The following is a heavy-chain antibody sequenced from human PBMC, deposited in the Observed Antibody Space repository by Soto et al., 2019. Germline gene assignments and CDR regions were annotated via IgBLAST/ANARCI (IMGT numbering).Heavy chain of an antibody. D-gene: IGHD3-10*01. J-gene: IGHJ5*02. V-gene: IGHV1-69*02. CDR3: AGAINREYGSGSYSYYSSWFDP. CDR2: IIPILGIA. CDR1: GGTFSSYT. Sequence: SVKVSCKASGGTFSSYTISWVRQAPGQGLEWMGRIIPILGIANYAQKFQGRVTITADKSTSTAYMELSSLRSEDTAVYYCAGAINREYGSGSYSYYSSWFDPWGQGTLVTVSS.